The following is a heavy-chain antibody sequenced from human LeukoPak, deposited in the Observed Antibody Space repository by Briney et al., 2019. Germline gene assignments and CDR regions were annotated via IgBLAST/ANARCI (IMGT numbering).Heavy chain of an antibody. Sequence: SVKVSCKASGGTFISYAISWVRQAPGQGLEWMGGIIPIFGTANYAQKFQGRVTITTDESTSTAYMELSSLRSEDTAVYYCARDPANYYGSGSYLRYWGQGTLVTVSS. CDR2: IIPIFGTA. CDR1: GGTFISYA. CDR3: ARDPANYYGSGSYLRY. J-gene: IGHJ4*02. V-gene: IGHV1-69*05. D-gene: IGHD3-10*01.